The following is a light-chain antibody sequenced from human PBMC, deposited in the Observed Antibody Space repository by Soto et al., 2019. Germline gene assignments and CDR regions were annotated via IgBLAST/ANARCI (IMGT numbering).Light chain of an antibody. CDR1: QDISNY. CDR2: DES. Sequence: DIQITQSPSSLSASVGDRVTITSQASQDISNYLNWYQQKPGKAPKLLIYDESKLETGVPSRFSRSGSGTHFTFTISSLQHEDIATYYCQQSDNPPFTFCPGTKVDIK. J-gene: IGKJ3*01. CDR3: QQSDNPPFT. V-gene: IGKV1-33*01.